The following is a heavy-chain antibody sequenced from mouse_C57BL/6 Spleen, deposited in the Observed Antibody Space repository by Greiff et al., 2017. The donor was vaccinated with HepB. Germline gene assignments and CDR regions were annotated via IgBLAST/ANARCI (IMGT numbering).Heavy chain of an antibody. CDR2: ISDGGSYT. V-gene: IGHV5-4*01. Sequence: EVKVVESGGGLVKPGGSLKLSCAASGFTFSSYAMSWVRQTPEKRLEWVATISDGGSYTYYPDNVKGRFTISRDNAKNNLYLQMSHLKSEDTAMYYCARDRYYYGSSLSFAYWGQGTLVTVSA. D-gene: IGHD1-1*01. J-gene: IGHJ3*01. CDR3: ARDRYYYGSSLSFAY. CDR1: GFTFSSYA.